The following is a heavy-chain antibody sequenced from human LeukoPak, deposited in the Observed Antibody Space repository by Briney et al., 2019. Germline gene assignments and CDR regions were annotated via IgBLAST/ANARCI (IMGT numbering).Heavy chain of an antibody. J-gene: IGHJ4*02. CDR2: FDPEDGET. CDR3: ATLGWELPTFDY. D-gene: IGHD1-26*01. CDR1: GYTXTELS. Sequence: ASVKVSCKVSGYTXTELSMHWVRQAPGKGLEWMGGFDPEDGETIYAQKFQGRVTMTEDTSTDTAYMELSSLRSEDTAVYYCATLGWELPTFDYWGQGTLVTVSS. V-gene: IGHV1-24*01.